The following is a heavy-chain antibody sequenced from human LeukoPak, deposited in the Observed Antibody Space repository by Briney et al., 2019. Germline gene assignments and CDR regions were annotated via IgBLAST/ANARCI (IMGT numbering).Heavy chain of an antibody. CDR1: GLTFSSYG. Sequence: PGGSLRLSCAASGLTFSSYGMHWVRQAPGKGLEWVAVIWYDGSNKYYADSVKGRFTISRDNSKNTLYLQMNSLRAEDTAVYYCARDRGTVAFDIWGQGTMVTVSS. D-gene: IGHD1-1*01. V-gene: IGHV3-33*01. CDR3: ARDRGTVAFDI. J-gene: IGHJ3*02. CDR2: IWYDGSNK.